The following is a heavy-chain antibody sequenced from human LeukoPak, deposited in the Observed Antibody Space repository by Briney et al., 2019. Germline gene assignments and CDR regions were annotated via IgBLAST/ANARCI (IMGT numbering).Heavy chain of an antibody. D-gene: IGHD3-9*01. CDR2: ISGSGGST. V-gene: IGHV3-23*01. Sequence: PGGSLRLSCAASGFTFSSYAMSWVRQAPGKGLEWVSAISGSGGSTYYADSVKGRFTISRDNCKNTLYLQMNRLRAEDTAVYYCAKGIYDILTGYALAHYYGMDVWGQGTTVTVSS. CDR1: GFTFSSYA. J-gene: IGHJ6*02. CDR3: AKGIYDILTGYALAHYYGMDV.